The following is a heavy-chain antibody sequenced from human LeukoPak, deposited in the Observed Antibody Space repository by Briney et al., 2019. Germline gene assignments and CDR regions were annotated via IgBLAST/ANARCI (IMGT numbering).Heavy chain of an antibody. V-gene: IGHV1-69*06. J-gene: IGHJ3*02. CDR2: IIPIFGTG. CDR3: ARDFHYSGSGSYYNRAFDI. Sequence: ASVKASCKASGGTFSNYAISWVRQAPGQGLEWMGGIIPIFGTGNYAQKFQGRVTITADKSTSTAYMELSSLRSEDTAVYFCARDFHYSGSGSYYNRAFDIWGQGTVVTVSS. D-gene: IGHD3-10*01. CDR1: GGTFSNYA.